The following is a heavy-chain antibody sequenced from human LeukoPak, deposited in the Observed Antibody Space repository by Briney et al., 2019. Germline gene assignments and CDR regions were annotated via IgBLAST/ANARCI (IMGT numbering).Heavy chain of an antibody. J-gene: IGHJ4*02. Sequence: SATLSLTCAVYGGSFSGYYWSWIRQPPGKGLEWIGYIYYSGSTNYNPSLKSRVTISVDTSKNQFSLKLSSVTAADTAVYYCARGLRARWLHLADYFDYWGQGTLVTVSS. CDR3: ARGLRARWLHLADYFDY. V-gene: IGHV4-59*12. CDR1: GGSFSGYY. D-gene: IGHD5-24*01. CDR2: IYYSGST.